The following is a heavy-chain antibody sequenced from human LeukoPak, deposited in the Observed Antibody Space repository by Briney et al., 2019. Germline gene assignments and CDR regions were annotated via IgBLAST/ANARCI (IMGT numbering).Heavy chain of an antibody. V-gene: IGHV4-4*07. Sequence: SETLSLTCTVSGGSISSYYWSWIWQPAGKGLEWIGRIYTSGSTNYNPSLKSRVTMSVDTSKNQFSLKLSSVTAADTAVYYWAREGEGQRGHYDFWSGYPNYYFDYWGQGTLVTVSS. D-gene: IGHD3-3*01. CDR3: AREGEGQRGHYDFWSGYPNYYFDY. CDR2: IYTSGST. J-gene: IGHJ4*02. CDR1: GGSISSYY.